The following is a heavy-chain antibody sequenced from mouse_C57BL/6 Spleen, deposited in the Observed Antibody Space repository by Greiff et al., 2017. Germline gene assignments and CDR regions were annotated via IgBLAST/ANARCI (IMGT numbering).Heavy chain of an antibody. CDR1: GYAFSSSW. J-gene: IGHJ2*01. V-gene: IGHV1-82*01. D-gene: IGHD1-1*01. CDR2: LYPGDGDT. CDR3: ARSYYYGSSYFDY. Sequence: QVQLQQSGPELVKPGASVKLSCKASGYAFSSSWMHWVQQRPGKGLEWIGRLYPGDGDTTYNGTFKGKATLTADKSSSTAYMQLSSLTSEDSAVYFCARSYYYGSSYFDYGGQGTTLTVSS.